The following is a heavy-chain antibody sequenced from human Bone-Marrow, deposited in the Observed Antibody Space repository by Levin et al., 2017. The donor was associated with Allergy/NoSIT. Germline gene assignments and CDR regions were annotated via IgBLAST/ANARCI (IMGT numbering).Heavy chain of an antibody. J-gene: IGHJ6*02. D-gene: IGHD3-3*01. Sequence: SETLSLTCAVYGGSFSGYYWSWIRQPPGKGLEWIGEINHSGSTNYNPSLKSRVTISVDTSKNQFSLKLSSVTAADTAVYYCARGHRSGSIKYYDDYGMDVWGQGTTVTVSS. CDR1: GGSFSGYY. V-gene: IGHV4-34*01. CDR3: ARGHRSGSIKYYDDYGMDV. CDR2: INHSGST.